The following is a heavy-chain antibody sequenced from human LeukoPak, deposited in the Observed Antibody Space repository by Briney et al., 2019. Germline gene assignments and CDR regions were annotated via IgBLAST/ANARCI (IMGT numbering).Heavy chain of an antibody. J-gene: IGHJ4*02. D-gene: IGHD2-15*01. CDR2: INAGNGNT. V-gene: IGHV1-3*01. CDR3: ARDRCSGGSCYTSPFDY. CDR1: GYILTSYV. Sequence: GASVKVSCKASGYILTSYVMHWVRQAPGQRLEWMGWINAGNGNTKYSQKFQGRVTITRDTSASTAYMELSSLRSEDTAVHYCARDRCSGGSCYTSPFDYWGQGTLVTVSS.